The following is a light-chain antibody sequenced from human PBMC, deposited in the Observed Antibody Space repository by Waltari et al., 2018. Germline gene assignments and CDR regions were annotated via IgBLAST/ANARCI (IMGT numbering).Light chain of an antibody. CDR1: QNINNW. CDR3: QQYGGYPWT. V-gene: IGKV1-5*03. Sequence: DIQMNQSHPHMTASLGYRVTITCRASQNINNWVAWYQQKPGKAPNLLIYKASSLESGVPSRFSGSGSGAEFTLTISSLQPDDSATYYCQQYGGYPWTFGQGTKVEIK. CDR2: KAS. J-gene: IGKJ1*01.